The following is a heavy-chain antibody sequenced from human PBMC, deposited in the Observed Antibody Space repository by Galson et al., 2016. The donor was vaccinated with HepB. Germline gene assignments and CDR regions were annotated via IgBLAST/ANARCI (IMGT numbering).Heavy chain of an antibody. Sequence: PALVKPTQTLTLTCTFSGSSLSTSGMCVSWIRQPPGKALERLALIDWYGDKYYSTFLKTRLTISKDTSKNQVVLTMTNMDPVDTATYYCARSDLTGTTVGLCDPWGQGTLVTVSS. CDR2: IDWYGDK. V-gene: IGHV2-70*01. J-gene: IGHJ5*02. D-gene: IGHD1-7*01. CDR1: GSSLSTSGMC. CDR3: ARSDLTGTTVGLCDP.